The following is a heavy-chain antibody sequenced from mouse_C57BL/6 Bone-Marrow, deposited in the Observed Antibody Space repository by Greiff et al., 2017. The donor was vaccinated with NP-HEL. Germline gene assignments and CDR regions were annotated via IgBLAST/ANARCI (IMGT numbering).Heavy chain of an antibody. J-gene: IGHJ4*01. CDR1: GYTFTDYN. D-gene: IGHD6-2*01. Sequence: VHVKQSGPELVKPGASVKIPCKASGYTFTDYNMDWVKQSHGKSLEWIGDINPNNGGTIYNQKFKGKATLTVDKSSSTAYMELRSLTSEDTAVYYCARRKSRYAMDYWGQGTSVTVSS. V-gene: IGHV1-18*01. CDR3: ARRKSRYAMDY. CDR2: INPNNGGT.